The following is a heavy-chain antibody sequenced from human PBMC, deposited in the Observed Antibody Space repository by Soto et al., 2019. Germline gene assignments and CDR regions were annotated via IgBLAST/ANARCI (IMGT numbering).Heavy chain of an antibody. Sequence: QVQLVESGGGVVQPGRSLRLSCAASGFTFSSYAMHWVRQAPGKGLEWVAVISYDGSNKYYADSVKGRFTISRDNSKNTLYLQMNSLRAEDTAVYYCARVDDSSGYYYLDYWGQGTLVTVSS. CDR3: ARVDDSSGYYYLDY. V-gene: IGHV3-30-3*01. CDR2: ISYDGSNK. D-gene: IGHD3-22*01. J-gene: IGHJ4*02. CDR1: GFTFSSYA.